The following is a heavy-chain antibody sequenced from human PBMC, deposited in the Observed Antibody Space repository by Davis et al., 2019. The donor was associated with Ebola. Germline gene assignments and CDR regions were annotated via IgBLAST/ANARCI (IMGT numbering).Heavy chain of an antibody. CDR3: ARRWLQLRFDAFDI. D-gene: IGHD5-24*01. J-gene: IGHJ3*02. CDR2: IYSGGST. V-gene: IGHV3-53*01. CDR1: GFTVSSNY. Sequence: GEYLKTPCAASGFTVSSNYMSWVRQAQGKGLEWVSVIYSGGSTYYADSVKGRFTISRDNAKNSLYLQMNSLRAEDTAVYYCARRWLQLRFDAFDIWGQGTMVTVSS.